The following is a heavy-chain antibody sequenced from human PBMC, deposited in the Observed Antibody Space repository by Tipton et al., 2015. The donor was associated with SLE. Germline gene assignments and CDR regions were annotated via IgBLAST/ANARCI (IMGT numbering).Heavy chain of an antibody. J-gene: IGHJ5*01. CDR1: GGSLSGYY. CDR2: IYHTGYR. V-gene: IGHV4-59*01. Sequence: TLSLTCSVSGGSLSGYYWSWIRQSPGKGLECIGQIYHTGYRTYNPSLKSRVTISIDTSKNQFSLRLNSVTAADTAVYYCARSPAQTHFDSWGQGTMVTVSS. CDR3: ARSPAQTHFDS.